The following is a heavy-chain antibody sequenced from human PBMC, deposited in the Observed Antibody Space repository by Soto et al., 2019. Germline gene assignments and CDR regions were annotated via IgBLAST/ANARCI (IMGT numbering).Heavy chain of an antibody. V-gene: IGHV4-4*07. CDR3: ARGFIAVAGRYYYALDV. CDR2: IQSSGNT. Sequence: QVQLQESGPGLVKPSETLSLICDVSGGSITSYYWNWVRQPAGRGLEWIGRIQSSGNTNYNPSLNSRVTMSIDPSKNQFSLKLSSVTAADSALYYCARGFIAVAGRYYYALDVWGQGAAVTVSS. J-gene: IGHJ6*02. D-gene: IGHD6-19*01. CDR1: GGSITSYY.